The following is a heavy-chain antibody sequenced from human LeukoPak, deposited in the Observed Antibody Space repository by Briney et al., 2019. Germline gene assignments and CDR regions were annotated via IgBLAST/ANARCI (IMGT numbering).Heavy chain of an antibody. D-gene: IGHD6-13*01. V-gene: IGHV3-30*04. Sequence: PGGSLRLSCAASGFTFSSYAMHWVRQAPGKGLEWVPVISYDGSNKYYADSVKGRFTISRDNSKNTLYLQMNSLRAEDTAVYYCARPAGAAAPLDYWGQGTLVTVSS. CDR3: ARPAGAAAPLDY. J-gene: IGHJ4*02. CDR2: ISYDGSNK. CDR1: GFTFSSYA.